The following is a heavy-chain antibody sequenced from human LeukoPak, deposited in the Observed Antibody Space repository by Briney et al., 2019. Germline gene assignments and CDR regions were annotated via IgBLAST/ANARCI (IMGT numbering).Heavy chain of an antibody. CDR1: GGSVSSGSYY. J-gene: IGHJ4*02. CDR2: TYDSVST. CDR3: ASDRASAFDY. V-gene: IGHV4-61*01. Sequence: PSETLSLTCTVSGGSVSSGSYYWSWIRQPPGKGLEWIGNTYDSVSTNYTSSLECRVTMLVDTFRSQFSLKLSSVTAADTGVYYCASDRASAFDYWGQGTLVTVSS.